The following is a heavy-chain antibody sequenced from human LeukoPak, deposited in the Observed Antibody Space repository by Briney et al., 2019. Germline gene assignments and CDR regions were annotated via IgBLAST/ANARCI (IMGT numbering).Heavy chain of an antibody. J-gene: IGHJ4*02. V-gene: IGHV1-69*10. D-gene: IGHD6-6*01. CDR1: GGTFSSYA. CDR3: ARDLSSSSNFDY. Sequence: ASVKVSCKASGGTFSSYAISWVRQAPGQGLEWMGWIIPIFGIANYAQKFQGRVTITADKSTSTAYMELSSLRSEDTAVYYCARDLSSSSNFDYWGQGTLVTVSS. CDR2: IIPIFGIA.